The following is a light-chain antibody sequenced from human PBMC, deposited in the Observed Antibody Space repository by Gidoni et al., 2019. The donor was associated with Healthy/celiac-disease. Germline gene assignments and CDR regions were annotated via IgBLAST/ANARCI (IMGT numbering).Light chain of an antibody. V-gene: IGKV1-39*01. Sequence: DIQMTHSPSSLSASVGDRVTITCRASQRISRYLNWYQQKPGKAPKLLIYAASSLQSGVPSRFSGSGSWTDFTLTISSLQPEDFATYYCQQSYSTPPYTFGQWTKLEIK. J-gene: IGKJ2*01. CDR3: QQSYSTPPYT. CDR2: AAS. CDR1: QRISRY.